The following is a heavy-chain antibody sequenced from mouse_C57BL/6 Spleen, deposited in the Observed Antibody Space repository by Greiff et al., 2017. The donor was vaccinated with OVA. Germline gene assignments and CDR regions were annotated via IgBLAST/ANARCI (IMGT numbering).Heavy chain of an antibody. Sequence: QVQLQQSGPELVKPGASVKISCKASGYAFSSSWMNWVKQRPGKGLEWIGRIYPGDGDTNYNGKFKGKATLTADKSSSTAYMQLSSLTSEDSAVYFCARSDYGSSYGYWYFDVWGTGTTVTVSS. D-gene: IGHD1-1*01. CDR3: ARSDYGSSYGYWYFDV. CDR2: IYPGDGDT. V-gene: IGHV1-82*01. CDR1: GYAFSSSW. J-gene: IGHJ1*03.